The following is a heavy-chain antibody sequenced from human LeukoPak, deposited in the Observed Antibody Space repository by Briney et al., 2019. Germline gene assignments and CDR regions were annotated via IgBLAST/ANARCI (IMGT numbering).Heavy chain of an antibody. V-gene: IGHV3-33*01. CDR1: GFTFSSYG. CDR3: ARIHNLGILAHFDY. D-gene: IGHD1-1*01. CDR2: IWYDGSNK. Sequence: GGSLRLSCAASGFTFSSYGMHWVRQAPGKGLEWVAVIWYDGSNKYYPDSVKGRFTISRDNSKNTLYLQMNSLRAEDTAVYYCARIHNLGILAHFDYWGQGTLVTVSS. J-gene: IGHJ4*02.